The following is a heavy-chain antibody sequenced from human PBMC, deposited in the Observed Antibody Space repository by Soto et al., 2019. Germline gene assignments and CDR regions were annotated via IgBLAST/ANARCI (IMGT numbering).Heavy chain of an antibody. CDR3: ARKRQRVHDWLDP. D-gene: IGHD1-1*01. Sequence: EVQLVESGGGLVKPGGSLRLSCAASGFTFSSYNINWVRQAPGKGLEWVSAITTGGDYRFYADAVKGRFTITRDNAKNSVYLELSSLRIEDTAVYYCARKRQRVHDWLDPWGQGTQVTVSS. J-gene: IGHJ5*02. CDR1: GFTFSSYN. CDR2: ITTGGDYR. V-gene: IGHV3-21*06.